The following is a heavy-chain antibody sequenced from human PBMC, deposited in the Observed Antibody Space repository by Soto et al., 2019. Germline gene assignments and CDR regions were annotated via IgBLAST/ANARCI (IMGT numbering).Heavy chain of an antibody. V-gene: IGHV1-3*05. CDR1: GYTFTGYA. Sequence: QVQLVQSGAEEKKPGASVKVSCKASGYTFTGYAMHWLRQAPGQRLKGMGWINAGNGNTKYSQKFQGRVTITRDTSASTAYMELSSLRSEDAAVYYCARAVAVPADFDYWGQGTLVTVSS. J-gene: IGHJ4*02. CDR3: ARAVAVPADFDY. D-gene: IGHD6-19*01. CDR2: INAGNGNT.